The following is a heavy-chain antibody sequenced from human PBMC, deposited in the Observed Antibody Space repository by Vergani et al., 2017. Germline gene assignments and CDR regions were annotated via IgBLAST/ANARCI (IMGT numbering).Heavy chain of an antibody. CDR3: ATKSCGTPGCQIGYFRE. Sequence: VQLVESGGGLVQPGGSLRLSCAASGFIFSSCWMHWVRQAPGKGLEWVAVISYDGTQKYYADSVKGRFTISRDNSKSTLYLQMNSLRTEDTAVYYCATKSCGTPGCQIGYFREWGQGTLVTGSS. CDR1: GFIFSSCW. CDR2: ISYDGTQK. J-gene: IGHJ1*01. V-gene: IGHV3-30*03. D-gene: IGHD2-15*01.